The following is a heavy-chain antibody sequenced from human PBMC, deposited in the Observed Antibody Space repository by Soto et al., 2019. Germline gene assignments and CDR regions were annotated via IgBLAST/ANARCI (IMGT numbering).Heavy chain of an antibody. CDR2: IWYDGSNK. CDR1: GFTFSSYG. J-gene: IGHJ6*02. Sequence: GSLRLSCAASGFTFSSYGMHWVRQAPGKGLEWVAVIWYDGSNKYYADSVKGRFTISRDNSKNTLYLQMNSLRAEDTAVYYCARDSCSSTSCYYYYYYGMDVWGQGTTVTVSS. D-gene: IGHD2-2*01. V-gene: IGHV3-33*01. CDR3: ARDSCSSTSCYYYYYYGMDV.